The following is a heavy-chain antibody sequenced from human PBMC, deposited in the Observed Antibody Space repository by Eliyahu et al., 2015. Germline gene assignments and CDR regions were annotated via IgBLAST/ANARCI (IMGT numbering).Heavy chain of an antibody. CDR1: GYSFRNYW. CDR2: TYPGDSDT. CDR3: ARRLVIPTSMDYYYYMDI. V-gene: IGHV5-51*03. Sequence: EVQLVQSGAEVKKPGDSLKISCKGSGYSFRNYWIGWVRQMPGKGLEWMGITYPGDSDTRYSPSFQGQVTISADKSISTAYLQWSSLKASDTAIYYCARRLVIPTSMDYYYYMDIWGKGTTVTVSS. D-gene: IGHD2/OR15-2a*01. J-gene: IGHJ6*03.